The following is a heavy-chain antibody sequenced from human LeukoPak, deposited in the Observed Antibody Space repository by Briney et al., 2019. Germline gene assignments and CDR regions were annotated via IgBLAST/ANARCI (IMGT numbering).Heavy chain of an antibody. CDR1: GGSISGYY. J-gene: IGHJ2*01. CDR3: ARGGYVRNWYFDL. Sequence: SETLSLTCIVSGGSISGYYWSWIRQPPGKGLEWIGHIYYSGSTIYNPSLKNRVTMSVDTSKNQFSLKLSSVTAADTAVYFCARGGYVRNWYFDLWGRGTLVTVSS. V-gene: IGHV4-59*01. CDR2: IYYSGST. D-gene: IGHD5-12*01.